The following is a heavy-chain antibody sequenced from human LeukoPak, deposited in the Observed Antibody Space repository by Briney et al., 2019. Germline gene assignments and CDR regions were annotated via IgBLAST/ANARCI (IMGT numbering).Heavy chain of an antibody. CDR1: GFTSSSYA. CDR2: ISGIGGST. CDR3: AKSGGLSGSGRLGMDV. Sequence: PGGSLRLSCAASGFTSSSYAMSWIRQAPGKGLEWVSAISGIGGSTYYADSVKGRFTISRDNSINTPYLQMSSLRAEDAAVYYCAKSGGLSGSGRLGMDVWGQGTTVTVSS. V-gene: IGHV3-23*01. J-gene: IGHJ6*02. D-gene: IGHD3-10*01.